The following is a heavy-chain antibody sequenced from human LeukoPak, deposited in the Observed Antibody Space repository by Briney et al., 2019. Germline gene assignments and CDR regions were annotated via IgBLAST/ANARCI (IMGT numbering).Heavy chain of an antibody. Sequence: SETLSLTCTVSGGSISSSSYYWGWIRQPPGKGLEWIGEINHSGSTNYNPSLKSRVTISVDTSKNQFSLKLSSVTAADTAVYYCARESWATNAFDIWGQGTMVTVSS. CDR1: GGSISSSSYY. CDR2: INHSGST. CDR3: ARESWATNAFDI. J-gene: IGHJ3*02. V-gene: IGHV4-39*07. D-gene: IGHD5-12*01.